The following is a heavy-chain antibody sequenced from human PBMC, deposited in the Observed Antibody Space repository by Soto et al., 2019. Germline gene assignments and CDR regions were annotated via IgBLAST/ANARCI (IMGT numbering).Heavy chain of an antibody. CDR2: ISSSSSTI. J-gene: IGHJ4*02. CDR3: ATTYYDYVWGSYLPELTDY. D-gene: IGHD3-16*02. CDR1: GFTFSSND. Sequence: GGSLRLSCAAAGFTFSSNDMNWVRQAPGKGLEWVSYISSSSSTIYYADSVKGRFTISRDNAKNSLYLQMNSLRAEDTAVYYCATTYYDYVWGSYLPELTDYWGQGTLVTVSS. V-gene: IGHV3-48*04.